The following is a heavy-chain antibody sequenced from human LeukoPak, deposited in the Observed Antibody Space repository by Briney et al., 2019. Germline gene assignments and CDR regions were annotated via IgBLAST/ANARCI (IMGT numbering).Heavy chain of an antibody. V-gene: IGHV4-34*01. D-gene: IGHD3-22*01. CDR2: INHSGST. CDR3: ARFPPYYDSSSGFDP. J-gene: IGHJ5*02. CDR1: GGSFSGYY. Sequence: SETLSLTCAIYGGSFSGYYWNWIRQPPGKGLEWIGEINHSGSTNYNPSLKSRVTISVDTSKNQSSLKLSSVTAADTAVYYCARFPPYYDSSSGFDPWGQGTLVTVSS.